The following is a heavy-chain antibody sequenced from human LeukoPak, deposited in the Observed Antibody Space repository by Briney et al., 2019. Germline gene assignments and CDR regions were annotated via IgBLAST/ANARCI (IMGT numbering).Heavy chain of an antibody. V-gene: IGHV1-69*05. J-gene: IGHJ4*02. Sequence: EASVKVSCKASGGTFSSYAISWVRQAPGQGLEWMGRIIPIFGTANYAQKFQGRVTITTDESTSTAYMELSSLRSEDTAVYYCARDRDYGIFDYWGQGTLVTVSS. CDR1: GGTFSSYA. CDR3: ARDRDYGIFDY. D-gene: IGHD3-16*01. CDR2: IIPIFGTA.